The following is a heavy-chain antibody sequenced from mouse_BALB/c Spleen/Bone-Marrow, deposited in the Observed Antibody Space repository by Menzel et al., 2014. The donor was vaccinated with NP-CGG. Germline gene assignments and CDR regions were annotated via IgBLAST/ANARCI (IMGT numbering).Heavy chain of an antibody. D-gene: IGHD1-2*01. CDR2: ISSDSTI. Sequence: EVKLMESGGGLVQPGGSRKLSCAAPGFTFSNFGMHWVRQAPEKGLEWVAYISSDSTIYYADTVKGRFTISRDNPTNTLFLQMASLRSEDTAMYYCARDYGYGAMDYWGQGTSVTVSS. CDR3: ARDYGYGAMDY. J-gene: IGHJ4*01. V-gene: IGHV5-17*02. CDR1: GFTFSNFG.